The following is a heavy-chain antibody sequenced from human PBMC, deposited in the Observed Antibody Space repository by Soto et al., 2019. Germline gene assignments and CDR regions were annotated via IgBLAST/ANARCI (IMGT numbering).Heavy chain of an antibody. D-gene: IGHD3-16*02. V-gene: IGHV4-39*01. J-gene: IGHJ6*02. CDR1: GGSISSSSYY. CDR3: ARTVTYYYYGMDV. Sequence: PSETLSLTCTVSGGSISSSSYYWGWIRQPPGKGLEWIGSIYYSGSTYYNPSLKSRVTISVDTSKNQFSLKLSSVTAADTAVYYCARTVTYYYYGMDVWGQGTTVT. CDR2: IYYSGST.